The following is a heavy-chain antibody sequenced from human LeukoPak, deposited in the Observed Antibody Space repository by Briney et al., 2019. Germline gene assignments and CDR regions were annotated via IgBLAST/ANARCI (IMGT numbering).Heavy chain of an antibody. J-gene: IGHJ4*02. V-gene: IGHV4-34*01. CDR1: GGSFSGYN. D-gene: IGHD3-10*01. CDR3: ARYGSGSYYRARAWYLDY. CDR2: IHHSGST. Sequence: SETLSLTCAVYGGSFSGYNWSWIRQPPGKGLERIGEIHHSGSTNYNPSLKSRVTMSVDMSRNHFSLKVTSVTAADTAVYYCARYGSGSYYRARAWYLDYWGQGTLVTVSS.